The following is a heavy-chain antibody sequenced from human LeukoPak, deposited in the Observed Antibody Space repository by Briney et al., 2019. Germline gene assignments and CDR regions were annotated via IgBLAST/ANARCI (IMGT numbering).Heavy chain of an antibody. Sequence: GGSLRLSCSASGFTFSTYAMHWVRQAPGKGLEYVSAISNNGVNTYYADSVKGRFAISRDNYKNTLYLQMSSLRAEDTAVYYCVKSGSQQIVDTKFAFDIWGQGTMVTVSS. V-gene: IGHV3-64D*06. CDR1: GFTFSTYA. CDR2: ISNNGVNT. CDR3: VKSGSQQIVDTKFAFDI. J-gene: IGHJ3*02. D-gene: IGHD1-26*01.